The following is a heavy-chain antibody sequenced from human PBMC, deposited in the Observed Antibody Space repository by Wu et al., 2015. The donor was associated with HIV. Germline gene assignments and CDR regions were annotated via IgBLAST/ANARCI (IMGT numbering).Heavy chain of an antibody. CDR2: INPSDGTT. CDR3: ARDGPTVTSPEFHFDF. Sequence: QVQLVQSGAEVKKPGASVKVSCKASGYTFTTYYVHWVRQAPGQGLEWMGIINPSDGTTKYAQKFQGRVTMTRDTSTSTVYMELSSLRSEDTAVYYCARDGPTVTSPEFHFDFWGQGTLVTVSS. D-gene: IGHD4-17*01. J-gene: IGHJ4*02. V-gene: IGHV1-46*03. CDR1: GYTFTTYY.